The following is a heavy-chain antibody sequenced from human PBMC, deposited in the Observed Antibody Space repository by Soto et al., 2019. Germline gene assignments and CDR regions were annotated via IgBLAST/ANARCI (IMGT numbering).Heavy chain of an antibody. J-gene: IGHJ4*02. V-gene: IGHV5-51*01. Sequence: GESLKISCKGSGYSFTSYWIGWVRQMPGKGLEWMGIIYPGDSDTRYSPSFQGQVTISADKSISTAYLQWSSLKASDTAMYYCARSGYCSGGSCYSPRSPVDYWGQGTLVTVSS. CDR2: IYPGDSDT. D-gene: IGHD2-15*01. CDR1: GYSFTSYW. CDR3: ARSGYCSGGSCYSPRSPVDY.